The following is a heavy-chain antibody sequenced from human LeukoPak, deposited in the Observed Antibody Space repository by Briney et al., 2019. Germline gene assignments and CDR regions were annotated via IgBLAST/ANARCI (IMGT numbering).Heavy chain of an antibody. CDR2: INPTGGST. D-gene: IGHD1/OR15-1a*01. CDR3: ARDQKGSETNFDY. V-gene: IGHV1-46*01. CDR1: ENTFTNYY. Sequence: ASVKVACKASENTFTNYYMHWVRQAPGQGLEWMGKINPTGGSTTYAQKFQGRVTMTRDTSTSTVYMELSSLRSEDTAFYYCARDQKGSETNFDYWGQGTLVTVSS. J-gene: IGHJ4*02.